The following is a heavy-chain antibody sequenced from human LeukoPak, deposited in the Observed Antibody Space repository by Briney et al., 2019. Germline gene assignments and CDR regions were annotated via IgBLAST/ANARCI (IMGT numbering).Heavy chain of an antibody. CDR1: GFTFSSYA. V-gene: IGHV3-30-3*01. CDR3: AKEKTGSNYDW. J-gene: IGHJ4*02. CDR2: ISYDGSNK. Sequence: PGGSLRLSCAASGFTFSSYAMHWVRQAPGKGLEWVAVISYDGSNKYYADSVKGRFTISKDNSKNTLYLQMNSLRAEDTAVYYCAKEKTGSNYDWWGQGTLVTVSS. D-gene: IGHD1-26*01.